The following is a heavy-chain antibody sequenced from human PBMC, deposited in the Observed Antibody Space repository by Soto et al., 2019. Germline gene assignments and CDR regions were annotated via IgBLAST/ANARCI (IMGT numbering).Heavy chain of an antibody. J-gene: IGHJ4*02. V-gene: IGHV4-39*01. CDR2: IYSGGNT. D-gene: IGHD2-2*01. CDR3: GSGPSTTWIDN. CDR1: GGSITSHHYY. Sequence: QLQVQESGPGQVKPSQTLSLTCTVSGGSITSHHYYWGWIRQPPGKGLEWIGSIYSGGNTYYNPSLRSRLTIFVDKAKNLISLKLSSVTAADSAIYYCGSGPSTTWIDNWGLGTQVSVSS.